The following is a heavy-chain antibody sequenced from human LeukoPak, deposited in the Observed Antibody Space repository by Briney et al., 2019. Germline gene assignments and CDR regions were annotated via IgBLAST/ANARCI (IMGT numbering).Heavy chain of an antibody. J-gene: IGHJ6*03. CDR3: ARDQGYYYMDV. Sequence: GGSLRLSCAASGFTFSSYSMNWVRQAPGKGLEWVSSISSSSSYIYYADSVKGRFTISRDNAKHSLYLQMNSLRAEDTAVYYCARDQGYYYMDVWGKGTTVTVSS. CDR2: ISSSSSYI. V-gene: IGHV3-21*01. CDR1: GFTFSSYS.